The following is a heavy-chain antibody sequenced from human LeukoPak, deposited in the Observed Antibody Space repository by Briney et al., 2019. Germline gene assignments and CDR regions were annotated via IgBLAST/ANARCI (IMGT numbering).Heavy chain of an antibody. V-gene: IGHV1-46*01. D-gene: IGHD2-2*01. CDR1: GYTFISYY. CDR2: INPSGGST. J-gene: IGHJ4*02. CDR3: ARDGAVLGVVVPAGGFN. Sequence: ASVKVSCKASGYTFISYYMHWVRQASGQGLEWMGIINPSGGSTSYAQKFQGRVTMTRDTSTSTVYMELSSLRSEDTAVYYCARDGAVLGVVVPAGGFNWGQGTLVTVSS.